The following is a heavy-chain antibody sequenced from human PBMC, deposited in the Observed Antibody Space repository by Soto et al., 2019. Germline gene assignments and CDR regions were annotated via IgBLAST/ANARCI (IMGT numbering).Heavy chain of an antibody. CDR1: GGSFSGYY. Sequence: SETLSLTCAVYGGSFSGYYWSWIRQPPGKGLEWIGEINHSGSTNYNPSLKSRVTISVDTSKNQFSLKLSSVTAADTAVYYCARQGAYYYANWFDPWGQGTLVTVSS. CDR2: INHSGST. V-gene: IGHV4-34*01. D-gene: IGHD3-10*01. J-gene: IGHJ5*02. CDR3: ARQGAYYYANWFDP.